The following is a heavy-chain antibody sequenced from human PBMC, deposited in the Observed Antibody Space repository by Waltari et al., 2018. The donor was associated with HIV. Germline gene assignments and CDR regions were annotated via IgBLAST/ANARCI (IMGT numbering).Heavy chain of an antibody. Sequence: QVLLVQSGAAVKKPGASLKVSFKASQFTFTSFDINWVRQATGQGLEWMGWMNHKSGNTGYAEKFQGRVTMTRNTSTDTAYMELSSLRSDDTAMYYCTRGWTTRYYYGLDVWGQGTTVIVSS. V-gene: IGHV1-8*01. D-gene: IGHD4-17*01. CDR1: QFTFTSFD. CDR2: MNHKSGNT. CDR3: TRGWTTRYYYGLDV. J-gene: IGHJ6*02.